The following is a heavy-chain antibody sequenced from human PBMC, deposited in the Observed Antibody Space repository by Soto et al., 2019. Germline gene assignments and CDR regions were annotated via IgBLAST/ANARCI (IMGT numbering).Heavy chain of an antibody. D-gene: IGHD5-12*01. CDR2: IYPGDSDT. Sequence: PGESLKISCKGSGYRFNTYGIAWVRQMPGKGLEWLGIIYPGDSDTRYSPSFQGQVTFSADKSINTAYLQWSSLKASDTAMYYCARRGGYDYAYYYYMDVWGKGTTVTVSS. J-gene: IGHJ6*03. CDR3: ARRGGYDYAYYYYMDV. CDR1: GYRFNTYG. V-gene: IGHV5-51*01.